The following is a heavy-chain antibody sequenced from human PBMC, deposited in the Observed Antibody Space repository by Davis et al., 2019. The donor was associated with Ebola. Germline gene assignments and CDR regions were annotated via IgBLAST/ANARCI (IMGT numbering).Heavy chain of an antibody. D-gene: IGHD6-13*01. CDR1: GYTFTSYD. V-gene: IGHV1-8*01. Sequence: ASVKVSCKASGYTFTSYDINWVRQATGQGLEWMGWMNPNSGNTGYAQKFQGRVTMTRNTSISTAYMELSSLRSEDTAVYYCAREGRGIAAAGAEGFDYWGQGTLVTVSS. J-gene: IGHJ4*02. CDR2: MNPNSGNT. CDR3: AREGRGIAAAGAEGFDY.